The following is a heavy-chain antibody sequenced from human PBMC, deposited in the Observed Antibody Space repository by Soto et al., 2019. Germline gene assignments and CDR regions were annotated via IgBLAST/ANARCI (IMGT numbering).Heavy chain of an antibody. CDR1: GFTFSSYA. Sequence: GGSLRLSCAASGFTFSSYAMSWVRQAPGKGLEWVSAISGSGGSTYYADSLKGPFTISRDNSKNTLYLQMNSLRAEDTAVYDCAKDLYYYDPDGMDVWGQGTTVTVSS. V-gene: IGHV3-23*01. CDR3: AKDLYYYDPDGMDV. D-gene: IGHD3-22*01. J-gene: IGHJ6*02. CDR2: ISGSGGST.